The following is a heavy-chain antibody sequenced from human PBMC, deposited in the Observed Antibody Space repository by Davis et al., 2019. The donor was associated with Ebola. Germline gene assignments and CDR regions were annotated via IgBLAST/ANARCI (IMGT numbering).Heavy chain of an antibody. D-gene: IGHD6-13*01. CDR1: GGSISSGGYS. V-gene: IGHV4-30-2*01. CDR2: IYHSGST. J-gene: IGHJ5*02. CDR3: ARGKPFGSSFWFDP. Sequence: MPSETLSLTCAVSGGSISSGGYSWSWIRQPPGKGLEWIGYIYHSGSTYYNPSLKSRVTISVDRSKNQFSLKLSSATAADTAVYYCARGKPFGSSFWFDPWGQGTLVTVSS.